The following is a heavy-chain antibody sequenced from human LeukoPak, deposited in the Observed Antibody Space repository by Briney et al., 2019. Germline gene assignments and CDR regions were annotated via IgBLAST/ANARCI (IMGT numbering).Heavy chain of an antibody. CDR3: ARHQPSSSSIDY. J-gene: IGHJ4*02. D-gene: IGHD6-6*01. V-gene: IGHV4-59*08. CDR1: GGSISSYY. CDR2: IHYSGSP. Sequence: SETLSLTCTVSGGSISSYYWSWIRQPPGKGLEWIGYIHYSGSPNYNPSLKSRAIISVDTSKNQFSLKVTSVIAADTAAYYCARHQPSSSSIDYWGQGTLVTVSS.